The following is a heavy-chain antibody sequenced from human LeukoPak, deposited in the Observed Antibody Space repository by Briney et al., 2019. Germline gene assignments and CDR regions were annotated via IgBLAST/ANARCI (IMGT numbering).Heavy chain of an antibody. CDR3: ARDGVAMVPDY. J-gene: IGHJ4*02. D-gene: IGHD5-18*01. Sequence: SETLSLTCAVYGGSFSGYYWSWIRQPPGKGLEWIGRIYTSGSTNYNPSLKSRVTMSVDTSKNQFSLKLSSVTAADTAVYYCARDGVAMVPDYWGQGTLVTVSS. CDR2: IYTSGST. CDR1: GGSFSGYY. V-gene: IGHV4-4*07.